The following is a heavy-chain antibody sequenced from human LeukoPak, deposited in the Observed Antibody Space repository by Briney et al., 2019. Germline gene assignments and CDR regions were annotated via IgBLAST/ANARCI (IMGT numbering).Heavy chain of an antibody. CDR1: GFTFSSYG. J-gene: IGHJ4*02. CDR3: AKLVGATDRRYFDY. V-gene: IGHV3-30*18. D-gene: IGHD1-26*01. CDR2: ISYDGSNK. Sequence: GRSLRLSCAASGFTFSSYGMHWVRQAPGKGLEWVAVISYDGSNKYYADSVKGRFTISRDNSKNTLYLQMNSLRAEDTAVYYCAKLVGATDRRYFDYWGQGILVTVSS.